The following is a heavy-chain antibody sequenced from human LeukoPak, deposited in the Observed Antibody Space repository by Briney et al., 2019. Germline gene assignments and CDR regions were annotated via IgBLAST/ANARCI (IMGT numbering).Heavy chain of an antibody. CDR3: ARDGGYCSSTSCYSFDY. CDR1: GYTFTSYA. Sequence: ASVKVSCKASGYTFTSYAMHWVRQAPGQRLEWMGWINAGNGITKYSQKFQGRVTITRDTSASTAYMELSSLRSEDTAVYYCARDGGYCSSTSCYSFDYWGQGTLVTVSS. D-gene: IGHD2-2*01. V-gene: IGHV1-3*01. CDR2: INAGNGIT. J-gene: IGHJ4*02.